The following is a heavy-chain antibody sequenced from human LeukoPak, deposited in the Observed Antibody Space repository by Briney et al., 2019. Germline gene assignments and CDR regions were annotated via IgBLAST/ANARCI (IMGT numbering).Heavy chain of an antibody. CDR3: ARDRRGYDNWFDP. V-gene: IGHV1-69*10. J-gene: IGHJ5*02. CDR2: IIPILGIA. CDR1: GGTFSSYT. D-gene: IGHD3-22*01. Sequence: GASVKVSCKASGGTFSSYTISWVRQAPGQGLEWMGRIIPILGIANYAQKFQGRVTITADKSTSTAYMELSSLRSEDTAVYYCARDRRGYDNWFDPGGQGTLVTVSS.